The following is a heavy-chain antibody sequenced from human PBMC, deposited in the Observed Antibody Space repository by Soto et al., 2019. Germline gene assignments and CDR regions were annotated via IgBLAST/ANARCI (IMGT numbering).Heavy chain of an antibody. J-gene: IGHJ6*02. CDR2: IYYSGST. Sequence: SETLSLTCTGSGGSISSYYWSWIRQPPGKGLEWIGYIYYSGSTNYNPSLKSRVTISVDTSKNQFSLKLSSVTAADTAVYYCARDMYYYDSSGYYYGMDVWGQGTTVTAP. D-gene: IGHD3-22*01. CDR1: GGSISSYY. CDR3: ARDMYYYDSSGYYYGMDV. V-gene: IGHV4-59*01.